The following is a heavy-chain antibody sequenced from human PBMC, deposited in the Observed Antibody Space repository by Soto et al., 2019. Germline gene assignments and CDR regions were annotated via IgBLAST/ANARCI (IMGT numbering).Heavy chain of an antibody. Sequence: EVLLVESGGGLVRPGRSLRLSCAASGFTFGDRAMHWVRQGPGKGLEWVAGIIWNGGKTDYADSVKGRITISRDNAKNSLYLQMTNLRREDTALYYCPKDMGHDFYYYMEAWGKGTTVTVSS. CDR2: IIWNGGKT. V-gene: IGHV3-9*01. J-gene: IGHJ6*03. CDR3: PKDMGHDFYYYMEA. D-gene: IGHD2-21*02. CDR1: GFTFGDRA.